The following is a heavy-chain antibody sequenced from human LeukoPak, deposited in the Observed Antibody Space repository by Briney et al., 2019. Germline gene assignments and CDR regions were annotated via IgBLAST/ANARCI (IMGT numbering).Heavy chain of an antibody. CDR1: GGSISSSSYY. Sequence: SETLSLTCTVSGGSISSSSYYWGWIRQPPGKGPEWIGSIYYSGDTYYNPSLKSRRVTISVDTSKNQFSLRLSSVTAADTAVYYCARHQWHYYYYMGVWGKGSTVTVSS. CDR2: IYYSGDT. J-gene: IGHJ6*03. V-gene: IGHV4-39*01. D-gene: IGHD6-19*01. CDR3: ARHQWHYYYYMGV.